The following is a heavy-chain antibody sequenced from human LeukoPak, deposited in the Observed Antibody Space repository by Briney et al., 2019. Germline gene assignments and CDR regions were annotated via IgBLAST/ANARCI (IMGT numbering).Heavy chain of an antibody. V-gene: IGHV4-59*08. D-gene: IGHD3-22*01. J-gene: IGHJ4*02. CDR3: ARGPYYDSSGYYDY. CDR2: IYYSGST. Sequence: SETPSLTCTVSGGSISSYYWSWIRQPPGKGLEWIGYIYYSGSTNYNPSLKSRVTISVDTSKNQFSLKLSSVTAADTAVYYCARGPYYDSSGYYDYWGQGTLVTVSS. CDR1: GGSISSYY.